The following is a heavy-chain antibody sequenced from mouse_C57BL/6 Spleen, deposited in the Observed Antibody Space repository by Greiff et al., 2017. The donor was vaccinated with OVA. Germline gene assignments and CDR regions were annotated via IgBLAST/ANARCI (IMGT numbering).Heavy chain of an antibody. CDR3: ARGAAQATFDY. V-gene: IGHV3-6*01. Sequence: DVKLVESGPGLVKPSQSLSLTCSVTGYSITSGYYWNWIRQFPGNKLEWMGYISYDGSNNYNPSLKNRISITRDTSKNQLFLKLNTVTTEDPATDYCARGAAQATFDYWGQDTTLTVSS. CDR1: GYSITSGYY. J-gene: IGHJ2*01. D-gene: IGHD3-2*02. CDR2: ISYDGSN.